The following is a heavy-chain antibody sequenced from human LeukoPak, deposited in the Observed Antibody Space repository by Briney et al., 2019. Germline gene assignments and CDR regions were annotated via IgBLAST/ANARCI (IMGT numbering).Heavy chain of an antibody. D-gene: IGHD3-22*01. CDR3: ASTTYYYDSSGEVYYFDY. V-gene: IGHV4-30-2*01. CDR1: GGSISSGGYS. Sequence: SETLSLTCAVSGGSISSGGYSWSWIRQPPGKGLEWIGYIYHSGSTYYNPSLKSRVTISVDRSKNQFSLKLSSVTAADTVVYYCASTTYYYDSSGEVYYFDYWGQGTLVTVSS. CDR2: IYHSGST. J-gene: IGHJ4*02.